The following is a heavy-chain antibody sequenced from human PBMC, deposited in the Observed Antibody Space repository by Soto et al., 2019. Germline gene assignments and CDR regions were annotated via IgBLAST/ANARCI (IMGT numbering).Heavy chain of an antibody. CDR3: ARGGPVSVSPAWQLLGYFDY. J-gene: IGHJ4*02. CDR2: ISYTGAT. V-gene: IGHV4-31*03. Sequence: QVHLQESGPGQVRPSQTLSLSCSVSGGSISRGAYFWTWIRQFTGKGLEWIAYISYTGATYYNPSLKSRVTILADTSKNQFSRKLNSVTSADTAVYYCARGGPVSVSPAWQLLGYFDYWGQGTLVTVSS. D-gene: IGHD2-15*01. CDR1: GGSISRGAYF.